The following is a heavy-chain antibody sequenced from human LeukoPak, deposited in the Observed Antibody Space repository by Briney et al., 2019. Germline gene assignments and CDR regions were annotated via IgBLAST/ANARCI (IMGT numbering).Heavy chain of an antibody. J-gene: IGHJ4*02. V-gene: IGHV4-39*07. CDR1: GSSIRSSSYY. D-gene: IGHD1-1*01. CDR2: IYYSGST. Sequence: SQTLSLTSTVSGSSIRSSSYYWNWPRHPPGNGREWIARIYYSGSTYYNPSLKSRVSISVDTSKNQFSLRLSSVTAADTAVYYCAKIGPRLPFDHWGQGTLVTVSS. CDR3: AKIGPRLPFDH.